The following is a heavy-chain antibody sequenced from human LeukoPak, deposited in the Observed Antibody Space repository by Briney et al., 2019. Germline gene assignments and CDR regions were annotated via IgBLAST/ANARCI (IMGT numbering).Heavy chain of an antibody. D-gene: IGHD4-23*01. J-gene: IGHJ4*02. CDR2: IYYSGST. V-gene: IGHV4-61*08. CDR3: ARHDYGGNRHFDY. CDR1: GGSMSSGDYY. Sequence: SETLSLTCTVSGGSMSSGDYYWSWIRQPPGKGLEWIGHIYYSGSTNYNPSLKSRVTISVDTSKNQFSLKLSSVTAADTALYYCARHDYGGNRHFDYWGQGTLVTVSS.